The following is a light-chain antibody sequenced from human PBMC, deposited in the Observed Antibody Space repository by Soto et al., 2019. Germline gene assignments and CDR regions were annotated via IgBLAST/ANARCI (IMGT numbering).Light chain of an antibody. Sequence: DIQMTQSPSTLSASLGDRVTITCRASQSISNWLAWYQQKPGKAPNLLIYKASSLESGVPSRFSGSGSGTEFTLTISSLQPDDFATYHCQQYSTYSRTFGQGTKVEIK. CDR3: QQYSTYSRT. J-gene: IGKJ1*01. V-gene: IGKV1-5*03. CDR2: KAS. CDR1: QSISNW.